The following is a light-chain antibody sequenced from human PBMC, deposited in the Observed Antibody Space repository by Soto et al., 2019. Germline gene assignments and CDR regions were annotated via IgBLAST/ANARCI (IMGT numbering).Light chain of an antibody. CDR1: QSVSSY. J-gene: IGKJ5*01. CDR3: QLRTNWSIA. V-gene: IGKV3-11*01. Sequence: TQAPSSLSFSPGASATLPLRASQSVSSYLAWYQQKPGQAPRLLIYDASNRATGIPARFSGAGSGTVFTLTINNREPEDFAVYYCQLRTNWSIAFGRGTRLEIK. CDR2: DAS.